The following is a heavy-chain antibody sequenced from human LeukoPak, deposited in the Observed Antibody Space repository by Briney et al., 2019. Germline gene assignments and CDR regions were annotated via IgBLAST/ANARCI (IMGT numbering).Heavy chain of an antibody. Sequence: SETLSLTCAVYGGSFSGYCWSWIRQPPGKGLEWIGEINHSGSTNYNPSLKSRVTISVDTSKNQFSLKLSSVTAADTAVYYCARGPLMTTVTTSGDYWGQGTLVTVSS. D-gene: IGHD4-17*01. CDR3: ARGPLMTTVTTSGDY. J-gene: IGHJ4*02. V-gene: IGHV4-34*01. CDR2: INHSGST. CDR1: GGSFSGYC.